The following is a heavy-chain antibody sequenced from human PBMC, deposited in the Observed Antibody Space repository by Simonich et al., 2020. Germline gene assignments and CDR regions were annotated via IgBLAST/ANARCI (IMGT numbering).Heavy chain of an antibody. Sequence: EVQLVESGGGLVQPGGSLRLSCAASGFTFSSYWMHWVRQAPGKGRVGVTRINRDGRSTSYADSVKVRFTISRDNAKNTLYLQMNSLRAEDTAVYYCARGAGDLWYFDLWGRGTLVTVSS. CDR3: ARGAGDLWYFDL. D-gene: IGHD6-13*01. V-gene: IGHV3-74*01. CDR1: GFTFSSYW. J-gene: IGHJ2*01. CDR2: INRDGRST.